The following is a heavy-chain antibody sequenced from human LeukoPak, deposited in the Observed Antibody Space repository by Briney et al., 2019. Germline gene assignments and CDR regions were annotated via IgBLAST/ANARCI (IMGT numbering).Heavy chain of an antibody. CDR1: GFTFTSYY. D-gene: IGHD4-23*01. J-gene: IGHJ4*02. Sequence: ASVTVSCKASGFTFTSYYMHWVRQAPGQGLEWMGIINPSGGSTSYAQKFQGRVTMTRDTSTSTVYMELSSLRSEDTAVYYCARGRSDYGGNFYFDYSVQGTLVTVSS. CDR2: INPSGGST. CDR3: ARGRSDYGGNFYFDY. V-gene: IGHV1-46*01.